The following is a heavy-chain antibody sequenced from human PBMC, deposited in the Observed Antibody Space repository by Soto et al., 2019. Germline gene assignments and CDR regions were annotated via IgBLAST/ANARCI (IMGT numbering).Heavy chain of an antibody. CDR3: AKDLNAFDI. J-gene: IGHJ3*02. CDR2: INRGGSI. CDR1: GFTVSSKY. Sequence: GGSLRLSCAASGFTVSSKYMSWVRQAPGKGLEWVSLINRGGSISYADSVKGRCTISRDNSKNTLYLQMNSLRAEDTAVYYCAKDLNAFDIWGQWTMVTVSS. V-gene: IGHV3-66*01.